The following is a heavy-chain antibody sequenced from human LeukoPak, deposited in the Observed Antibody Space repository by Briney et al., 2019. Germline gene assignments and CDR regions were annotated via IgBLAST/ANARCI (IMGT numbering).Heavy chain of an antibody. CDR3: ARAHIYCSSTSCPNRRYYYYGMDV. CDR1: GFTFSSYW. V-gene: IGHV3-74*01. D-gene: IGHD2-2*01. J-gene: IGHJ6*02. Sequence: PGGSLRLSCAASGFTFSSYWMHWVRQAPGKGLVWVSRINSDGSSTGYADSVKGRFTISRDNAKYTLYLQMNSLRAEDTAVYYCARAHIYCSSTSCPNRRYYYYGMDVWGQGTTVTVSS. CDR2: INSDGSST.